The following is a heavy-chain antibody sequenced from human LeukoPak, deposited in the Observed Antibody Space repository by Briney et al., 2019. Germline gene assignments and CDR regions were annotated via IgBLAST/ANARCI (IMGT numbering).Heavy chain of an antibody. V-gene: IGHV1-2*02. J-gene: IGHJ5*02. CDR2: INPNSGGT. CDR3: AREVCSGGSCYGWFDP. Sequence: ASVKVSCKASGYTFTDYYMHWVRQAPGQGLEWMGWINPNSGGTNYAQEFQGRVTMTRDTSISTAYMELSRLRSDDTAVYYCAREVCSGGSCYGWFDPWGQGTLVIVSS. CDR1: GYTFTDYY. D-gene: IGHD2-15*01.